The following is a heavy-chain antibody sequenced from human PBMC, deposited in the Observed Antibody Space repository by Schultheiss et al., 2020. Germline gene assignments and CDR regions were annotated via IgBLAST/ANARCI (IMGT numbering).Heavy chain of an antibody. J-gene: IGHJ4*02. Sequence: ASVKVSCKASGYTFTGYYMHWVRQAPGQGLEWMGWINPNSGGTNYAQKFQGRVTMTRDTSISTAYMELSRLRSDDTAVYYCARDRKAAPGFDYWGQGTLVTVSS. CDR1: GYTFTGYY. CDR3: ARDRKAAPGFDY. D-gene: IGHD1-14*01. V-gene: IGHV1-2*02. CDR2: INPNSGGT.